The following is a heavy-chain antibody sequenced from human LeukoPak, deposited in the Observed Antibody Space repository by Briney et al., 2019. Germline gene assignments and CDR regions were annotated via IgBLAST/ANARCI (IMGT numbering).Heavy chain of an antibody. V-gene: IGHV4-61*02. CDR1: GGSISSGSYY. CDR3: ARAPVGATHWYFDL. J-gene: IGHJ2*01. CDR2: IYTSGST. Sequence: PSETLSLTCTVSGGSISSGSYYWSWIRQPAGKGLEWIGRIYTSGSTNYNPSLKSRVTISVDTSKNQFSLKLSSVTAADTAVYYCARAPVGATHWYFDLWGRGTLVTVSS. D-gene: IGHD1-26*01.